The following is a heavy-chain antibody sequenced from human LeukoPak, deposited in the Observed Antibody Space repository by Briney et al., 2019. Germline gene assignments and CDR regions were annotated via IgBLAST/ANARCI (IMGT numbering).Heavy chain of an antibody. D-gene: IGHD6-25*01. V-gene: IGHV4-59*12. CDR3: ARGGFPIAAADMSIFDP. Sequence: PSETLSLTCTISGASIDSYYWSWIRQPPGKGLEWIGYTYYSGTTNYNPSLKRRVTISVDTSKNQFSLKLSSVTAADTAVYYCARGGFPIAAADMSIFDPWGQGTLVTVSS. CDR2: TYYSGTT. J-gene: IGHJ5*02. CDR1: GASIDSYY.